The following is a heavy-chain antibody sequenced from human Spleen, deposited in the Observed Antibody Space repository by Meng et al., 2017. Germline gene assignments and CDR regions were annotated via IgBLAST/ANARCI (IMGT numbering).Heavy chain of an antibody. CDR1: GYTFPDYL. Sequence: QVELVQSWRAVRKPGGSAKVSCKASGYTFPDYLLHWVRRAPGQGLEWMGRINPKSGDTHYAQRFQGRVTMTGDTSISTAYMELSGLRSDDTAMYYCARDEDISAAGKLFGDYWGQGTLVTVSS. CDR3: ARDEDISAAGKLFGDY. V-gene: IGHV1-2*06. J-gene: IGHJ4*02. D-gene: IGHD6-25*01. CDR2: INPKSGDT.